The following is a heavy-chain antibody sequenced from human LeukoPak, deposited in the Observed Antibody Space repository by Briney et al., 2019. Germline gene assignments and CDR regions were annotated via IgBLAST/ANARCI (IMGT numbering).Heavy chain of an antibody. D-gene: IGHD5-18*01. Sequence: GGSLRLSCAASGIIFSNYWMHWVRQAPGKGLVWVSRINRDGSSTSYADSVKGRFTISRDNAKNTLYLQMNSLRAEDTAVYYCAKGGGYSYGSFDYWGQGTLVTVSS. V-gene: IGHV3-74*01. CDR1: GIIFSNYW. CDR2: INRDGSST. J-gene: IGHJ4*02. CDR3: AKGGGYSYGSFDY.